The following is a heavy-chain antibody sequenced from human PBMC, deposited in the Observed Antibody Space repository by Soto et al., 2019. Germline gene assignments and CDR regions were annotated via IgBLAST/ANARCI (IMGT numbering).Heavy chain of an antibody. CDR1: GYTFTAYW. Sequence: PGESLKISCKGSGYTFTAYWIGWVRQMPGKGLEWMGIIYPGDSDTKYSPSFEGQVTTSADVSISTAYLQWNSLKASDTAMVYCAGQVGCRGGPCYNDYWGQGTLVTVSS. V-gene: IGHV5-51*01. D-gene: IGHD2-15*01. CDR2: IYPGDSDT. CDR3: AGQVGCRGGPCYNDY. J-gene: IGHJ4*02.